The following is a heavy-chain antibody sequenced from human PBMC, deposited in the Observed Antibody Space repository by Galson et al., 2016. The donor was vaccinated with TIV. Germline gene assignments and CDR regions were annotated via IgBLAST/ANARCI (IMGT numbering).Heavy chain of an antibody. Sequence: SLRLSCAASGFTFASYAMTWVRQAPGKGLQWVSTIRETGGRIYYVDSVKGRFTSSRDDSTNTLYLQMNALRADDTALYYCGQGVGARCWHTVEDWGQGTLVTVAS. J-gene: IGHJ4*02. CDR3: GQGVGARCWHTVED. CDR1: GFTFASYA. D-gene: IGHD3-10*01. V-gene: IGHV3-23*01. CDR2: IRETGGRI.